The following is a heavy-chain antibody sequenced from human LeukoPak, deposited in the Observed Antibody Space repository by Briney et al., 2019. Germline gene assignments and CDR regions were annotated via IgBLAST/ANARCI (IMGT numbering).Heavy chain of an antibody. CDR3: SGYSYGYGIDY. Sequence: GGSLSLSWAASGFTFSNYAMSWVRQAPGKGLEWVSGIHSDGTTYYADSVKGRFTISRDNSKNTLYLQMKSLTAEDTAVYYCSGYSYGYGIDYWGQGTLVTVSS. CDR2: IHSDGTT. CDR1: GFTFSNYA. D-gene: IGHD5-18*01. J-gene: IGHJ4*02. V-gene: IGHV3-23*01.